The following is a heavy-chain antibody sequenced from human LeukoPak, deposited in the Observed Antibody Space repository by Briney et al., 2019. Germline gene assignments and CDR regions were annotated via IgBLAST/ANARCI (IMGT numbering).Heavy chain of an antibody. J-gene: IGHJ6*02. CDR2: IYYSGST. V-gene: IGHV4-59*08. CDR1: GGSISSYY. CDR3: ARQGFSSSWYTRGYYYYGMDV. D-gene: IGHD6-13*01. Sequence: SETLSLTCTVSGGSISSYYWSWIRQPPGKGLEGIGYIYYSGSTNYNPSLKSRVTISVDTSKNQFSLKLSSVTAADTAVYYCARQGFSSSWYTRGYYYYGMDVWGQGTTVTVSS.